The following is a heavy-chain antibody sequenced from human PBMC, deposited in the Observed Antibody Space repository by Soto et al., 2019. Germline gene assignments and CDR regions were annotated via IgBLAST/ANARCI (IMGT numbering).Heavy chain of an antibody. CDR3: ARCTVDTIVTSGWCHYLDP. CDR2: ASGSGGST. Sequence: EVQLLDSGGGLVQPGGSLRLSCAASGFTFSSSAMSWVRQAPGKGLEWVPAASGSGGSTYYAVSVRGPFTTSRDKSKNTLCLQMHCLRAEDTAIYFCARCTVDTIVTSGWCHYLDPWGQGTRVTVSS. CDR1: GFTFSSSA. V-gene: IGHV3-23*01. D-gene: IGHD6-19*01. J-gene: IGHJ5*02.